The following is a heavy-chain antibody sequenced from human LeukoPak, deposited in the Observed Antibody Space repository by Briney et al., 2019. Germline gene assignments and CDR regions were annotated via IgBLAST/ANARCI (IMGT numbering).Heavy chain of an antibody. J-gene: IGHJ3*01. CDR2: IGAYKGNT. CDR1: GYTFSTYG. D-gene: IGHD3-10*01. V-gene: IGHV1-18*01. CDR3: ARDLYYYGSGSYYDVFDV. Sequence: ASVKVSCKASGYTFSTYGISWVRQAPGLELEWMGWIGAYKGNTYYAQKLQGRVTMTTDTSTSTAYMELRSLRSDDTAIYYCARDLYYYGSGSYYDVFDVWGQGTMVTVSS.